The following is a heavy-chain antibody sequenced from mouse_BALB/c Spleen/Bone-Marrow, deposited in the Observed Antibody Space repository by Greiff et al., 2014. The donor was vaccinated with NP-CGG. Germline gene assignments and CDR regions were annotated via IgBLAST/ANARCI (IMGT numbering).Heavy chain of an antibody. Sequence: EVMLLESGGGLVKLGGSLKLSCAASGFTFSSYYMSWVRQTPEKRLELVAAINSNGGSTYYPDTVKGRFTISRDNAKNTLYLQMSSLKSEDTALYYCARHGSSYAMDYWGQGTSVTVSS. CDR1: GFTFSSYY. CDR3: ARHGSSYAMDY. D-gene: IGHD1-1*01. V-gene: IGHV5-6-2*01. CDR2: INSNGGST. J-gene: IGHJ4*01.